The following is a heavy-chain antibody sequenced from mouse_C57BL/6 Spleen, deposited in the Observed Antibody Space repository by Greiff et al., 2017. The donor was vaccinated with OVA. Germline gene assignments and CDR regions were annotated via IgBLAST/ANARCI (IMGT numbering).Heavy chain of an antibody. V-gene: IGHV1-59*01. Sequence: QVQLQQPGAELVRPGTSVKLSCKASGYTFTSYWMHWVKQRPGQGLEWIGVIDPSDSYTNYNQKFKGKATLTVDTSSSTAYMQLSSLTSEDSAVYYCAREGLLRFFDYWGQGTTLTVSS. J-gene: IGHJ2*01. CDR1: GYTFTSYW. D-gene: IGHD3-1*01. CDR2: IDPSDSYT. CDR3: AREGLLRFFDY.